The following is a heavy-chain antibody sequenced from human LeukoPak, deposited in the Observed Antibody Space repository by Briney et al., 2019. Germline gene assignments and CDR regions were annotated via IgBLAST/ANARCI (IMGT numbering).Heavy chain of an antibody. V-gene: IGHV4-38-2*01. Sequence: SETLSLTCAVSGYSISSGYYWGWIRPPPGKGLEWIGRIYHSGSTYYNPSLKSRVTISVDTSKNQFSLKLSSVTAADTAVYYCARRNVVVPAAMRRGGHFDYWGQGTLVTVSS. CDR3: ARRNVVVPAAMRRGGHFDY. CDR1: GYSISSGYY. J-gene: IGHJ4*02. CDR2: IYHSGST. D-gene: IGHD2-2*01.